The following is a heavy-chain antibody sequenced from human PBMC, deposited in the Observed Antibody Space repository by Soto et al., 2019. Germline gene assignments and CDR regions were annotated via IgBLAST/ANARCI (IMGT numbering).Heavy chain of an antibody. J-gene: IGHJ5*02. CDR3: TRDASRDSSARGWFDP. CDR1: GFTFRSFT. CDR2: ISSNSAYI. V-gene: IGHV3-21*01. Sequence: PGGSLRLSCAASGFTFRSFTMNWVHQAPGKGLEWVSTISSNSAYIYYTDALRGRFTISRDNAKNSLRLQMNSLRAEDTAVYYCTRDASRDSSARGWFDPWGPGTLVTVSS. D-gene: IGHD6-13*01.